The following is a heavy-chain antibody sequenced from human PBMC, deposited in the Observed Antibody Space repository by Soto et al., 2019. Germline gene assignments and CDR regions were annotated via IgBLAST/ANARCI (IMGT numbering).Heavy chain of an antibody. D-gene: IGHD3-3*01. CDR1: GFTFSSYA. V-gene: IGHV3-23*01. CDR2: ISGSGGST. Sequence: EVQLLESGGGLVQPGGSLRLSCAASGFTFSSYAMSWVRQAPGKGLEWVSAISGSGGSTYYADSVKGRFTISRDNSKNTLYLQMNSLRAEDTAVYYCVKDRTRYYDFWSGPSGLYGMDVWGQGTTVTVSS. J-gene: IGHJ6*02. CDR3: VKDRTRYYDFWSGPSGLYGMDV.